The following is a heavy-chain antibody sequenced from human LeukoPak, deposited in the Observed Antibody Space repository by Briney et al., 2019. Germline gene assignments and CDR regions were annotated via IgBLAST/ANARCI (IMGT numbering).Heavy chain of an antibody. Sequence: SVKVSCKASGGTFSSYAISWVRQAPGQGLEWMGGIIPIFGTANYAQKFQGRVTITTDESTSTAYMELSSLRSEDTAVYYCARGPLTTVVTLYYYYYMDVWGKGTTVTVSS. CDR2: IIPIFGTA. V-gene: IGHV1-69*05. D-gene: IGHD4-23*01. J-gene: IGHJ6*03. CDR1: GGTFSSYA. CDR3: ARGPLTTVVTLYYYYYMDV.